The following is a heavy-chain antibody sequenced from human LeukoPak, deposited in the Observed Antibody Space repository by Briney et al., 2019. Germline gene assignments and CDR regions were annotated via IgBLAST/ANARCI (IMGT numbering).Heavy chain of an antibody. J-gene: IGHJ4*02. CDR3: ARDPVWGGSYYDY. D-gene: IGHD1-26*01. CDR1: GFTFGDYA. V-gene: IGHV3-7*03. Sequence: GSLRLSCTTSGFTFGDYAMSWFRQAPGKGLEWVANIKQDGSEKYYVDSVKGRFTISRDNAKNSLYLQMNSLRAEDTAVYYCARDPVWGGSYYDYWGQGTLVTVSS. CDR2: IKQDGSEK.